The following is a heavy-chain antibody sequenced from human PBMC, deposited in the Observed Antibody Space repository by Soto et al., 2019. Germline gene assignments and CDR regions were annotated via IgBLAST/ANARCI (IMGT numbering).Heavy chain of an antibody. Sequence: SETLSLTCTVSGGSISSYYWSWIRQPPGKGLEWIGYIYYSGSTNYNPSLKSRVTISVDTSKNQFSLKLSSVTAADTAGYYCARDKAVAGTTDYYYMDVWGKGTTVTVSS. D-gene: IGHD6-13*01. CDR1: GGSISSYY. CDR3: ARDKAVAGTTDYYYMDV. J-gene: IGHJ6*03. V-gene: IGHV4-59*01. CDR2: IYYSGST.